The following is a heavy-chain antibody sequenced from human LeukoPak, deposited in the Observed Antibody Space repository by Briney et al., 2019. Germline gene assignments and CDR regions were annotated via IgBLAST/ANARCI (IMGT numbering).Heavy chain of an antibody. Sequence: GGSLRLSCAASGFTFSSYAMSWVRQAPGKGLEWVSAISGSGGSTYYADSVKGRFTISRDNSKNTLYLQMNSLRAEDTAVYYCAKDQSIVGATYRFDSWGQGTLVTVSS. J-gene: IGHJ5*01. D-gene: IGHD1-26*01. CDR1: GFTFSSYA. CDR3: AKDQSIVGATYRFDS. CDR2: ISGSGGST. V-gene: IGHV3-23*01.